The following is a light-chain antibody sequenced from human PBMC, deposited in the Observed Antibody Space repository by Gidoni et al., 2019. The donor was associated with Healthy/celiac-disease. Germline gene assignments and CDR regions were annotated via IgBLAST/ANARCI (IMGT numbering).Light chain of an antibody. Sequence: EIVITQSPATLSVSPGARATLSCRASQSVSSNLAWYQQKPGQAPRLLIYGASTRATGIPARFSGSGSGTEFTLTISSLQSEDFAVYYCQQYNNWPPDTFXQXTKLEIK. J-gene: IGKJ2*01. CDR2: GAS. V-gene: IGKV3-15*01. CDR1: QSVSSN. CDR3: QQYNNWPPDT.